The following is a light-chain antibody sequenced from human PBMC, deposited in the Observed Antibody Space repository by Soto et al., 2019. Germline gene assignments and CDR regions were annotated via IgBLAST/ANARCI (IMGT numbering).Light chain of an antibody. CDR3: QQYNSYAVT. CDR2: QAS. CDR1: QSISSW. J-gene: IGKJ4*01. V-gene: IGKV1-5*03. Sequence: DIQMTQSPSTLSASVGDRVTTTCRASQSISSWLAWYQQKPGKAPKLLIYQASSLESGVPSRFSDSGSWTEFTPTITSLQPDDFATYYCQQYNSYAVTFGGGTRVQVK.